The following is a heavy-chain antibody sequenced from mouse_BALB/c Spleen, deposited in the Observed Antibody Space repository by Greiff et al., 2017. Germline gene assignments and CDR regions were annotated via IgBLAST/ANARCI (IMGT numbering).Heavy chain of an antibody. Sequence: EVKLVESGGGLVQPGGSLRLSCATSGFTFTDYYMSWVRQPPGKALEWLGFIRNKANGYTTEYSASVKGRFTISRDNSQSILYLQMNTLRAEDSATYYCARDRGYGNQPPAYWGQGTLVTVSA. CDR3: ARDRGYGNQPPAY. CDR1: GFTFTDYY. D-gene: IGHD2-10*02. J-gene: IGHJ3*01. V-gene: IGHV7-3*02. CDR2: IRNKANGYTT.